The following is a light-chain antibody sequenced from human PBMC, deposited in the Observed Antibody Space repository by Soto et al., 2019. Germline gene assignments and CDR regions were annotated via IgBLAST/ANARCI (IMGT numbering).Light chain of an antibody. Sequence: DIVLTQSPVTLSLSPGDRATLSCRASETVSSYLLWYQQKPGQDPRLLIYDASERATGIPARFSGSGSETDFTLTISSLEPEDFGVYYCLQRMNWPLTFGQGTRVE. CDR3: LQRMNWPLT. CDR1: ETVSSY. J-gene: IGKJ5*01. V-gene: IGKV3-11*01. CDR2: DAS.